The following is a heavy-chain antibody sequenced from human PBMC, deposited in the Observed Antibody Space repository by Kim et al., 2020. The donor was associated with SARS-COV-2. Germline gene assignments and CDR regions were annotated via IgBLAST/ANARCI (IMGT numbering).Heavy chain of an antibody. Sequence: GGSLRLSCAASGFTFSSYGMHWVRQAPGKGLEWVAVISYDGSNKYYADSVKGRFTISRDNSKNTLYLQMNSLRAEDTAVYYCAKEGYSYGLTGTFDYWGQGTLVTVSS. V-gene: IGHV3-30*18. J-gene: IGHJ4*02. CDR2: ISYDGSNK. CDR3: AKEGYSYGLTGTFDY. CDR1: GFTFSSYG. D-gene: IGHD5-18*01.